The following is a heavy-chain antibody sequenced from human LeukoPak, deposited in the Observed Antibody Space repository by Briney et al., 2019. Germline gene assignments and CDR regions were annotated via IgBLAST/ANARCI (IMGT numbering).Heavy chain of an antibody. D-gene: IGHD5/OR15-5a*01. CDR2: ITSNSRNI. V-gene: IGHV3-21*01. J-gene: IGHJ6*03. CDR1: GFTFSSYS. Sequence: GGSLRLSCAASGFTFSSYSMNWVRQAPGKGLEWVSSITSNSRNIYYADSMKGRFTISRDNAKNSLYLQMNSLRAEDTAIYYCARASGLLLHYYMDVWGKGTTVTISS. CDR3: ARASGLLLHYYMDV.